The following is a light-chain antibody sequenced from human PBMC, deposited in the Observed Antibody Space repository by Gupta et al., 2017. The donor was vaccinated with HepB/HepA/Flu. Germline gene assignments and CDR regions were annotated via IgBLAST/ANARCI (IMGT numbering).Light chain of an antibody. CDR1: QSVSTN. Sequence: EIVMTQSPATLSVSPGERATLSCRASQSVSTNLAWYQQKPGQAPRLLIYGASTRATDIPARFSGSGSGTDFTLTINSLLAEDFAVYYCQQDNRWPRTFGQGTKVEIK. J-gene: IGKJ1*01. V-gene: IGKV3-15*01. CDR3: QQDNRWPRT. CDR2: GAS.